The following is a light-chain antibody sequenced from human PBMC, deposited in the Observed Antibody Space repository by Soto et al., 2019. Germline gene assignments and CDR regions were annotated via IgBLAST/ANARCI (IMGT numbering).Light chain of an antibody. Sequence: DIQMTQSPSSLSASVGDRVTITCRASQSNSSNLNWYQQKPGEAPKLLIYVASSLQSGVPSRFSGSESGTDYTLTISSLLLDDFATYYCQRSYSTPYTFGQGTKLEIK. J-gene: IGKJ2*01. CDR1: QSNSSN. CDR2: VAS. CDR3: QRSYSTPYT. V-gene: IGKV1-39*01.